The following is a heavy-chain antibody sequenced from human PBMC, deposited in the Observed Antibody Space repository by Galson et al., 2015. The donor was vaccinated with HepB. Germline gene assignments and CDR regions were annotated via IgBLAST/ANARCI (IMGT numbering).Heavy chain of an antibody. V-gene: IGHV3-48*04. CDR1: GFTFSNYN. Sequence: SLRLSCAASGFTFSNYNMNWVRQAPGKGLEWVSYISSSRRTIYYADSVKGRFTISRDNARNSLYLQMNSLRAKDTAVYYCARDPLYSSTWNCYFDLWGRGTLVTVSS. D-gene: IGHD6-13*01. CDR2: ISSSRRTI. CDR3: ARDPLYSSTWNCYFDL. J-gene: IGHJ2*01.